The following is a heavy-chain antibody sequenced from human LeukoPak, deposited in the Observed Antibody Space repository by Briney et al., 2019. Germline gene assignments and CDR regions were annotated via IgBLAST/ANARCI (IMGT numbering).Heavy chain of an antibody. CDR2: IYYSGST. Sequence: PSETLSLTCTVSGGSISSYYWSWIRQPPGKGLEWIGYIYYSGSTNYNPSLKSRVTISVDTPKNQFSLKLSSVSAPDTTVYYWVRCRKSVAGIDHWGQGTLVTVSS. D-gene: IGHD6-19*01. CDR3: VRCRKSVAGIDH. CDR1: GGSISSYY. V-gene: IGHV4-59*01. J-gene: IGHJ4*02.